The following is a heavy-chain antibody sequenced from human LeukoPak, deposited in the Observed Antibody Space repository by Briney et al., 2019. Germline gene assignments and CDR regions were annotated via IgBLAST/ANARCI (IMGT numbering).Heavy chain of an antibody. D-gene: IGHD3-22*01. CDR2: INHSEGT. CDR3: ARHPGGDYYDSSGYYLDY. CDR1: GGSFGDYY. J-gene: IGHJ4*02. Sequence: PSETLSLTCAVYGGSFGDYYWSWIRQPPGKGLEWIGEINHSEGTNYNPSLRSRVTISIDTSKNQFSLKLSSVTAADTAVYYCARHPGGDYYDSSGYYLDYWGQGTLVTVSS. V-gene: IGHV4-34*01.